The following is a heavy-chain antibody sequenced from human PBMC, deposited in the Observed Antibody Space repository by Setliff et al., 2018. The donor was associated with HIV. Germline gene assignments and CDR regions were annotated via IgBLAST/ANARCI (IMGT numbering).Heavy chain of an antibody. Sequence: ASVKVSCKASGYTFTSYAIHWVRQAPGQRLEWMGRINPNSGGTNYAQKFQGRVTMTRDTSISTAYMELSRLRSDDTAVYYCATRPRGFDYWGQGTLVTVSS. CDR2: INPNSGGT. CDR1: GYTFTSYA. J-gene: IGHJ4*02. CDR3: ATRPRGFDY. V-gene: IGHV1-2*06.